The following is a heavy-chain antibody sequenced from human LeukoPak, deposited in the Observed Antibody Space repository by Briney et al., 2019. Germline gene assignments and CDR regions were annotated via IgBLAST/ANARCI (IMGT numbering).Heavy chain of an antibody. CDR1: GYTFTSYY. J-gene: IGHJ4*02. D-gene: IGHD3-10*01. Sequence: ASVKVSCKASGYTFTSYYMHWVRQAPGQGLEWMGWINPNSGGTNYAQKFQGRVTMTRDTSISTAYMELSRLRSDDTAVYYCARGAGLLWFGELYDYWGQGTLVTVSS. CDR2: INPNSGGT. V-gene: IGHV1-2*02. CDR3: ARGAGLLWFGELYDY.